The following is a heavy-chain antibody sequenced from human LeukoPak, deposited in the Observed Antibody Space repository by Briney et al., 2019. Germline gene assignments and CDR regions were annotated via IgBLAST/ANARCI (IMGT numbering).Heavy chain of an antibody. CDR3: AREVVVVVPAAMGGYYYMDV. J-gene: IGHJ6*03. CDR1: GYTFTGYY. CDR2: INPNSGGT. Sequence: ASVKVSCKASGYTFTGYYIHWVRQAPGQGLEWMGWINPNSGGTNYAQKFQGRVTMTRDTSISTAYMELSMLRSDDTAVYYCAREVVVVVPAAMGGYYYMDVWGKGTTVTVSS. V-gene: IGHV1-2*02. D-gene: IGHD2-2*01.